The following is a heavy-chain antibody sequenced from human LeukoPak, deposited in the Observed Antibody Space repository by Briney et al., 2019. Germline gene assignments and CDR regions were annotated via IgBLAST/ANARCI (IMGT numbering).Heavy chain of an antibody. CDR2: ISGSGGST. D-gene: IGHD6-19*01. CDR3: ARDGAVAGTRNFDY. CDR1: GFTFSSYA. J-gene: IGHJ4*02. V-gene: IGHV3-23*01. Sequence: PGGSLRLSCAASGFTFSSYAMSWVRQAPGKGLEWVSAISGSGGSTYYADSVKGRFTISRDNAKNSLYLQMNSLRAEDTAVYYCARDGAVAGTRNFDYWGQGTLVTVSS.